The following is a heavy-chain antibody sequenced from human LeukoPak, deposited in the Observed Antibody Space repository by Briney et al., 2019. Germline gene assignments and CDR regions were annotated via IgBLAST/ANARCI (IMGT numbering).Heavy chain of an antibody. CDR2: IRCSEST. CDR3: ARRGFNYGFFDY. J-gene: IGHJ4*01. D-gene: IGHD5-18*01. V-gene: IGHV4-31*03. CDR1: GDSISSGNYY. Sequence: SDPLSLTCTVSGDSISSGNYYWTWIPQHPGKGLELNGYIRCSESTYANPSLKSRVTISVDTSTNQHSLKLTSVTAADTAMYYCARRGFNYGFFDYWGQGTLVTVSS.